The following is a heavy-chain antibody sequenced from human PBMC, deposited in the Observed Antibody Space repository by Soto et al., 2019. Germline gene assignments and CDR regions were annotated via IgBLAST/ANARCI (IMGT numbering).Heavy chain of an antibody. D-gene: IGHD6-13*01. CDR2: ISVDGGDT. CDR3: ARCSLMRQVEAVGVYRFAF. J-gene: IGHJ4*02. Sequence: GGSLRLSCAASGFTLSDYWMHWVRQVPGKGLLWVSRISVDGGDTTYADSVKGRFTISRDNSKNTLFLQMSSLRAEDTAIYYCARCSLMRQVEAVGVYRFAFWGQGTLVTVSS. V-gene: IGHV3-74*01. CDR1: GFTLSDYW.